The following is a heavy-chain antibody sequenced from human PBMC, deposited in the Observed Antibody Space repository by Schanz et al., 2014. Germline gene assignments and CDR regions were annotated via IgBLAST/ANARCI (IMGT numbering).Heavy chain of an antibody. V-gene: IGHV3-23*01. CDR2: ISGDHRNT. CDR1: GFTFSTHA. CDR3: AKDAPYPFDL. J-gene: IGHJ2*01. Sequence: EMQLLESGGGLIQPGGSLRLSCAASGFTFSTHAMSWVRQAPGKGLEWVSSISGDHRNTFYADSVKGRFTISRDNSKNTLYLQRNSLRAEDTAIYYCAKDAPYPFDLWGRGTLITVSS.